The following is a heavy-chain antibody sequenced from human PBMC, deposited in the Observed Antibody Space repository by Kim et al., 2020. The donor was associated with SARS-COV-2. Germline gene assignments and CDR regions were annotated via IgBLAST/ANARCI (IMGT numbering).Heavy chain of an antibody. Sequence: GGSLRLSCAASGFTFSDYYMSWIRQAPGKGLEWVSYISSSGSTIYYADSVKGRFTISRDNAKNSLYLQMNSLRAEDTAVYYCARDLDDYLPYYGMDVWGQGTTVTVSS. CDR1: GFTFSDYY. CDR3: ARDLDDYLPYYGMDV. CDR2: ISSSGSTI. V-gene: IGHV3-11*04. J-gene: IGHJ6*02. D-gene: IGHD4-17*01.